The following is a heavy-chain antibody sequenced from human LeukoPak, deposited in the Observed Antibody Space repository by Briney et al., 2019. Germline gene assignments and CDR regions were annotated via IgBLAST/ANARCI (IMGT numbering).Heavy chain of an antibody. CDR2: ITNSGTTI. V-gene: IGHV3-11*01. D-gene: IGHD3-22*01. Sequence: PGGSLRLSCAASGFTFSDYYMSWIRQAPGKGLEWISYITNSGTTIYYADSVKGRFTISRDNAKNTLYLQMNSLRAEDTAVYYCAKDPPKVVVKTLIHYYYYMDVWGKGTTVTISS. J-gene: IGHJ6*03. CDR1: GFTFSDYY. CDR3: AKDPPKVVVKTLIHYYYYMDV.